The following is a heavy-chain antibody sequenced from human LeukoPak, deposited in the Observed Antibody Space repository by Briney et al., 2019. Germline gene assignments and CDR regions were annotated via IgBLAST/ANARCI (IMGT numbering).Heavy chain of an antibody. Sequence: SGPTLLNPTPTLTLTCTFSGFSLSTSGMCVSWIRQPPGKALEWLARIDWDDDKYYSTSLQTRLTISKDTSKNQVVLTMTNMDPVDTATYYCARILLSGEMATSPLDYWGQGTLVTVSS. CDR3: ARILLSGEMATSPLDY. J-gene: IGHJ4*02. V-gene: IGHV2-70*11. CDR1: GFSLSTSGMC. D-gene: IGHD5-24*01. CDR2: IDWDDDK.